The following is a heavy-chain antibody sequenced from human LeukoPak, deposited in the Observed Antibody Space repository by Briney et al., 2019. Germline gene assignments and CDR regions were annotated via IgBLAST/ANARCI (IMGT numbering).Heavy chain of an antibody. CDR3: STRVPNALDI. D-gene: IGHD4/OR15-4a*01. CDR1: GFTFSGSA. CDR2: IRSRANSYAT. J-gene: IGHJ3*02. V-gene: IGHV3-73*01. Sequence: GGSLRLSCAAPGFTFSGSAMHWVRQASGKGLEWVGRIRSRANSYATAYAASVKGRFTISRDDSKNTAYLQMNSLKTEDTAVYYCSTRVPNALDIWGQGTMVTVSS.